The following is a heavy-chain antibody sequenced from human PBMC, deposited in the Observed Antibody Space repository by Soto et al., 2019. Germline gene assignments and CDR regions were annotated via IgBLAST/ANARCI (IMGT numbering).Heavy chain of an antibody. J-gene: IGHJ3*02. CDR3: ARGRDGYNYDALDAFDI. CDR1: GGTFSSYA. Sequence: SVKVSCKASGGTFSSYAISWVRQAPGQGLEWMGGIIPIFGTANYAQKFQGRVTITADESTSTAYMELSSLRSEDTAVYYCARGRDGYNYDALDAFDIWGQGTMVTVS. D-gene: IGHD5-12*01. CDR2: IIPIFGTA. V-gene: IGHV1-69*13.